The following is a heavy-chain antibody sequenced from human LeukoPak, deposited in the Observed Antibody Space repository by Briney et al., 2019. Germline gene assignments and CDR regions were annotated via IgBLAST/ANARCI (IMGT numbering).Heavy chain of an antibody. J-gene: IGHJ6*04. CDR1: GFTFNNFA. CDR3: AELGITMIGGV. D-gene: IGHD3-10*02. V-gene: IGHV3-23*01. Sequence: PGGSLRLSCAASGFTFNNFAMSWVRQAPGKGLEWASAISGSGGSTYYADSVKGRFTISRDNAKNSLYLQMNSLRAEDTAVYYCAELGITMIGGVWGKGTTVTISS. CDR2: ISGSGGST.